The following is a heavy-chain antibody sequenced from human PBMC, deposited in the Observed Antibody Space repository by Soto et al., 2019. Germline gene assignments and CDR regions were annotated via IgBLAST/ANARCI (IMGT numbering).Heavy chain of an antibody. CDR3: ARAHTVVTYYFDY. CDR2: IIPIFGTA. D-gene: IGHD2-15*01. Sequence: SVNDSSKASGGTFSRYAISWVRQTPGQGLEWMGGIIPIFGTANYAQKFQGRVTITADESTSTAYMELSSLRSEDTAVYYCARAHTVVTYYFDYWGQGTLVTVSS. CDR1: GGTFSRYA. J-gene: IGHJ4*02. V-gene: IGHV1-69*13.